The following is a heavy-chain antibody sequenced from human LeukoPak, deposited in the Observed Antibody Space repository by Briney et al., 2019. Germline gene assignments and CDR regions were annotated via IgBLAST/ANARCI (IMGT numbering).Heavy chain of an antibody. V-gene: IGHV4-39*07. CDR3: ARGRCSSTSCYMAKVNYSDY. CDR2: IYYSGST. J-gene: IGHJ4*02. D-gene: IGHD2-2*02. CDR1: GGSISSSSYY. Sequence: SETLSLTCTVSGGSISSSSYYWGWIRQPPGKGLEWIGSIYYSGSTYYNPSLKSRVTISVDTSKNQFSLKLSSVTAADTAVYYCARGRCSSTSCYMAKVNYSDYWGQGTLVTVSS.